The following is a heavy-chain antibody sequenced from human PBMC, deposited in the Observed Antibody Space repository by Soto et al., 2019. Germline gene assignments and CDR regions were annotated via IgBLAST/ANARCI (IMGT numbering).Heavy chain of an antibody. J-gene: IGHJ6*02. CDR1: GYTFTSYD. V-gene: IGHV1-8*01. CDR3: ARADRIRTSCSPDYYYYGMDV. Sequence: QVQLVQSGAEVKKPGASVKVSCKASGYTFTSYDINWVRHATGLGLEWMGWMNHNSGNTGYAQKCQGRVTMTSNTSMSTAYMELSSLRSEDTAVYYCARADRIRTSCSPDYYYYGMDVWGQGTTVAVS. CDR2: MNHNSGNT. D-gene: IGHD2-2*01.